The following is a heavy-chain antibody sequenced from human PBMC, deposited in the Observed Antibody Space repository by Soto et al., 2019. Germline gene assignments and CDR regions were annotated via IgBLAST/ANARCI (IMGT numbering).Heavy chain of an antibody. CDR1: GGSISSGGYS. J-gene: IGHJ3*02. Sequence: QLQLQESGSGLVKPSQTLSLTCAVSGGSISSGGYSWSWIRQPPGKGLEWIGYIYHSGSTYYNPSLKSRVTISVDRSKNQFSLKLSSVTAADTAVYYCARADVHCSGGSCYLDAFDIWGQGTMVTVSS. D-gene: IGHD2-15*01. CDR3: ARADVHCSGGSCYLDAFDI. V-gene: IGHV4-30-2*01. CDR2: IYHSGST.